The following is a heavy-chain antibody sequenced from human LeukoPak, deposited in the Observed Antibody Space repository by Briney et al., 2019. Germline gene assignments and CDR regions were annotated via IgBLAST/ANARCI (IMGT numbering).Heavy chain of an antibody. CDR1: GFTFSNYW. CDR2: INSDGSNS. CDR3: ARGYSGTYRVDY. V-gene: IGHV3-74*01. D-gene: IGHD1-26*01. J-gene: IGHJ4*02. Sequence: PGGSLRLSCAVSGFTFSNYWMHWVRQAPGKGLVWVSRINSDGSNSTYADSVTGRFTISRDNAKKTLYLQMNSLRAEDTAVYFCARGYSGTYRVDYWGQGTLVTVSS.